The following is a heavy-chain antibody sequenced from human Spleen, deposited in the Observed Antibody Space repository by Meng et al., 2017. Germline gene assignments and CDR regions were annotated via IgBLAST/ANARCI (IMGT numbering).Heavy chain of an antibody. J-gene: IGHJ6*02. Sequence: ASVKVSCKTSGYTFTIYGISWVRQAPGQGLEWMGWIGAYNGNTNYAQKLQGRVTMTTDTSTSTAYMELRSLRSDDTAVYYCARDTVYYYASESYPLLKNYGMDVWGQGTTVTVSS. V-gene: IGHV1-18*01. D-gene: IGHD3-10*01. CDR3: ARDTVYYYASESYPLLKNYGMDV. CDR1: GYTFTIYG. CDR2: IGAYNGNT.